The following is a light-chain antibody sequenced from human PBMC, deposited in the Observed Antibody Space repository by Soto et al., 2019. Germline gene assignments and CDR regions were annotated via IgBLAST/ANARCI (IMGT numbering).Light chain of an antibody. CDR1: QSVSSNY. V-gene: IGKV3-20*01. CDR3: QQYGSSPLT. Sequence: IVMTQSPGTLSLSPGERATLSCRASQSVSSNYLAWYQQKPRQAPKVLIYRASSRATGIPDRFSGSGSGTDCTLTISRLEHEDFAVYYCQQYGSSPLTFGGGTKVEIK. CDR2: RAS. J-gene: IGKJ4*01.